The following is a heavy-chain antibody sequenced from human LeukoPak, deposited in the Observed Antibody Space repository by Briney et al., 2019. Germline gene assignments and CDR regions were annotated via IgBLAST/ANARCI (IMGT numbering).Heavy chain of an antibody. V-gene: IGHV3-21*01. Sequence: GGSLRLSCITSGFTFSTNAVDWVRQAPGRGLQWVAAISFGSDYMYYADSVKGRFTISRDNAKNSLYLQMNSLRGEDTAVYYCATFLGATFFDHWGQGTLVSVSS. CDR2: ISFGSDYM. CDR1: GFTFSTNA. D-gene: IGHD1-26*01. J-gene: IGHJ4*02. CDR3: ATFLGATFFDH.